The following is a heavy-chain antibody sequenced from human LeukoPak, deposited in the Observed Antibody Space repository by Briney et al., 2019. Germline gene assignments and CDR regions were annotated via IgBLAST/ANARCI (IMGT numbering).Heavy chain of an antibody. CDR3: ARDVSNP. J-gene: IGHJ3*01. Sequence: SETLSLTCTVSGGFISSGSYYWGWIRQPPGKGLEWIGSIYYSGSTYYNPSLKSRVTISLDTSKNQFSLRLSSVTAADTAVYFCARDVSNPWGQGIMVTVSS. D-gene: IGHD3-16*01. CDR2: IYYSGST. CDR1: GGFISSGSYY. V-gene: IGHV4-39*01.